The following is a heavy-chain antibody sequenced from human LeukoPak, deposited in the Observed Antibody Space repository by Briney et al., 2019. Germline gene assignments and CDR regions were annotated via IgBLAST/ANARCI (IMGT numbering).Heavy chain of an antibody. Sequence: GGSLRLSCAASGFSFSTYAMSWVRQAPGKGLEWVSGISGNGYSTYYADSVKGRSTISGDNSKNTLFLQMNSLRAEDTAVYYCAKDVRSITIFGVVISYFDYWGQGTLVTVSS. D-gene: IGHD3-3*01. CDR3: AKDVRSITIFGVVISYFDY. J-gene: IGHJ4*02. CDR1: GFSFSTYA. CDR2: ISGNGYST. V-gene: IGHV3-23*01.